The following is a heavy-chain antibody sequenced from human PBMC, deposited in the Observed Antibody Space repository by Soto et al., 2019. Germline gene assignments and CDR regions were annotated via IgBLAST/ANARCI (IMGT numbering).Heavy chain of an antibody. CDR2: IYSGGST. D-gene: IGHD5-18*01. V-gene: IGHV3-66*04. CDR3: ARPGYNYGGGYLDY. Sequence: EVQLVESGGGLVQPGGSLRLSCAASGVTVSSNYMSWVRQAPGKGLEWVSVIYSGGSTYYADSVKGRFTISRDNYTNTLYLQMNSLRADNTAVYYCARPGYNYGGGYLDYWGQGTLVTVSS. J-gene: IGHJ4*02. CDR1: GVTVSSNY.